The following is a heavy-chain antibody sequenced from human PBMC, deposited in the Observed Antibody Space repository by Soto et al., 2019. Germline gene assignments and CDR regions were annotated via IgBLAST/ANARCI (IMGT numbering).Heavy chain of an antibody. CDR3: ARDRAPGEMATPFDN. V-gene: IGHV3-74*01. CDR2: ISIDGSST. CDR1: GFSFDNYW. Sequence: VQLVESGGGLVQPGGSLRLSCAASGFSFDNYWMHWVRQSPGKGLVWVSSISIDGSSTKYADSVKGRFTISRDNAKKTLYLLMNSLRAEDTAVYDCARDRAPGEMATPFDNWGRCTLVTVSS. J-gene: IGHJ4*02.